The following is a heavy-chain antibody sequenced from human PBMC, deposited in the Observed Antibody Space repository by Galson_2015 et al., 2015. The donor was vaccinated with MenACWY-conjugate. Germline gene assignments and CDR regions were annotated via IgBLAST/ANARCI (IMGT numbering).Heavy chain of an antibody. D-gene: IGHD6-13*01. CDR1: GYSFTSYW. CDR3: AKTAGAAGYYYGMDV. V-gene: IGHV5-51*01. CDR2: IYPGDSDT. Sequence: QSGAEVKKPGESLKISCKGSGYSFTSYWIGWVRQMPGKGQEWMGVIYPGDSDTRYSPSFQGQVTISADKSISTAYLQWSSLKASDTAMYYCAKTAGAAGYYYGMDVWGQGTTVTVSS. J-gene: IGHJ6*02.